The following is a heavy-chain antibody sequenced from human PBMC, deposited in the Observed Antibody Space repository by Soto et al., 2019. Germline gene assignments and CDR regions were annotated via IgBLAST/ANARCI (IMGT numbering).Heavy chain of an antibody. J-gene: IGHJ4*02. CDR2: IYYSGST. Sequence: SETLSLTCTVSGGSISSGDYYWSWIRHPPGKGLEWIGYIYYSGSTYYNPSLKSRVTISVDTSKNQFSLKLSSVTAADTAVYYCAREDYDSSGYYRYWGQGTLVTVSS. CDR1: GGSISSGDYY. V-gene: IGHV4-30-4*01. D-gene: IGHD3-22*01. CDR3: AREDYDSSGYYRY.